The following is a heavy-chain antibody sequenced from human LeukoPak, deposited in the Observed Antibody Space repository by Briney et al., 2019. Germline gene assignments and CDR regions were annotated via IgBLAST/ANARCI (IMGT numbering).Heavy chain of an antibody. CDR1: GGSFSGYY. CDR3: AREAVVTAMPFDY. CDR2: INHSGST. J-gene: IGHJ4*02. V-gene: IGHV4-34*01. D-gene: IGHD2-21*02. Sequence: SQTLSLTCAVYGGSFSGYYWSWIRQPPGKGLEWIGEINHSGSTNYNPSLKSRVTISVDTSKNQFSLKLSSVTAADTAVYYCAREAVVTAMPFDYWGQGTLVTVSS.